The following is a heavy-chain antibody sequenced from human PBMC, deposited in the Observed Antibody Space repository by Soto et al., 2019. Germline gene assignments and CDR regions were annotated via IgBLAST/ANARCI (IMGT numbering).Heavy chain of an antibody. CDR3: ARTYYDFWSGYPPDYYYYGMDV. D-gene: IGHD3-3*01. CDR2: IIPIFGTA. V-gene: IGHV1-69*13. CDR1: GGTFSSYA. J-gene: IGHJ6*02. Sequence: GASVKVSCKASGGTFSSYAISCVRQAPGQGLEWMGGIIPIFGTANYAQKFQGRVTITADESTSTAYMELSSLRSEDTAVYYCARTYYDFWSGYPPDYYYYGMDVWGQGTTVTVSS.